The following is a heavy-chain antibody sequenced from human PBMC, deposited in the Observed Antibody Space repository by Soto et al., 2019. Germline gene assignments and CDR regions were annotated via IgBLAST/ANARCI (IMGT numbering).Heavy chain of an antibody. J-gene: IGHJ6*02. V-gene: IGHV4-59*01. CDR2: IYYSGST. D-gene: IGHD3-3*01. Sequence: SETLSLTCTVSGGSISSYYWSWIRQPPGKGLEWIGYIYYSGSTNYNPSLKSRVTISVDTSKNQFSLKLSSVTAADTAVYYCAGDKPEWLPPHYYYYGMDVWGQGTTVTVTS. CDR3: AGDKPEWLPPHYYYYGMDV. CDR1: GGSISSYY.